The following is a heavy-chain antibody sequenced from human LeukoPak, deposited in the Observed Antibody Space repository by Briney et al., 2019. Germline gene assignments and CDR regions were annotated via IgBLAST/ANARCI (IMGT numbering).Heavy chain of an antibody. V-gene: IGHV3-74*01. CDR3: AIVSGYSSRWSLSDFDY. Sequence: GGSLRLSCAASGFTFSSYWMHWVRQAPGKGLVWVSRINSDGSSTSYADSVKGRFTISRDNAKNTLYLQMNSLRAEDTAVYYCAIVSGYSSRWSLSDFDYWGQGTLVTVSS. CDR2: INSDGSST. CDR1: GFTFSSYW. D-gene: IGHD6-19*01. J-gene: IGHJ4*02.